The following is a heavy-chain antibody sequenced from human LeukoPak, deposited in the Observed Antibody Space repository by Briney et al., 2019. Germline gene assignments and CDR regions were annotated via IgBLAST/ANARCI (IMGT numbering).Heavy chain of an antibody. J-gene: IGHJ4*02. CDR2: IVVGSGNT. D-gene: IGHD5-12*01. V-gene: IGHV1-58*01. Sequence: ASVKVSCKASGFTFTSSAVQWGRQARGERLEGIGWIVVGSGNTNYAQKFQERVTIIRDMSTSTAYMELSSLRSEDTAEYYCAADPLFYEYSGYDFYYWGQGTLVTVSS. CDR3: AADPLFYEYSGYDFYY. CDR1: GFTFTSSA.